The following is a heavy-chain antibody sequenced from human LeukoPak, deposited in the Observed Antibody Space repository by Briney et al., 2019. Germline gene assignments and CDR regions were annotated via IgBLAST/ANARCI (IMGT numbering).Heavy chain of an antibody. Sequence: PGGSLRLSCTASGFTFRSYALSWVRQAPGKGLEWVSSISSSSSYIYYADSVKGRFTISRDNAKNSLYLQMNSLRAEDTAVYYCARVTGRDLWVARSVDYWGQGTLVTVSS. V-gene: IGHV3-21*01. CDR3: ARVTGRDLWVARSVDY. CDR2: ISSSSSYI. D-gene: IGHD2-15*01. CDR1: GFTFRSYA. J-gene: IGHJ4*02.